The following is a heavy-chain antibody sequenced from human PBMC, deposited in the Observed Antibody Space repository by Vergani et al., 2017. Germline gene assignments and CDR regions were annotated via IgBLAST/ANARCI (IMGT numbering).Heavy chain of an antibody. V-gene: IGHV1-2*02. J-gene: IGHJ5*02. CDR3: ARGGAYVVQGPENWFDP. CDR1: GYTFTGYY. CDR2: INPNSGGT. Sequence: QVQLVQSGAEVKKPGASVKVSCKASGYTFTGYYMHWVRQAPGQGLEWMGWINPNSGGTNYAQKFQGRVTMTRDTSISTAYMELSRLRSDDTAVYYCARGGAYVVQGPENWFDPWGQGTLVTVSS. D-gene: IGHD1-26*01.